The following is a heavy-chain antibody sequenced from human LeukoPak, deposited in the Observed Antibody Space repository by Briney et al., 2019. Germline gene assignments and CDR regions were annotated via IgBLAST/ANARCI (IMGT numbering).Heavy chain of an antibody. CDR3: ARGGYYDSSGHAFDI. CDR1: GGSISSYY. CDR2: IYYSGST. J-gene: IGHJ3*02. Sequence: SETLSLTCTVSGGSISSYYWSSIRQPPGKGLEWIGYIYYSGSTKYNPSLKSRVTISVDTSKNQFSLKLSSVTAAETAVYYCARGGYYDSSGHAFDIWGQGTMVTVSS. D-gene: IGHD3-22*01. V-gene: IGHV4-59*01.